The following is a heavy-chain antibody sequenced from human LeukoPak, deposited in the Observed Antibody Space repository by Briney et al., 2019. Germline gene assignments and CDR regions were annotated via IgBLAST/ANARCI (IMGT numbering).Heavy chain of an antibody. CDR2: ISNTGNTI. CDR1: ESAFSSYE. Sequence: GGSLRLSCTTYESAFSSYETNWIRQAPGKGLEWVSYISNTGNTIYYTDSVKGRFTISRDNAKNSLYLQMNSLRDEDTALYYCAGGLGSGWRYWGQGTPVTISS. CDR3: AGGLGSGWRY. J-gene: IGHJ4*02. D-gene: IGHD6-19*01. V-gene: IGHV3-48*03.